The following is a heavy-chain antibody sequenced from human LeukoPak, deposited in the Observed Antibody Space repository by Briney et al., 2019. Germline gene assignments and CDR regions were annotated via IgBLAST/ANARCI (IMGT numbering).Heavy chain of an antibody. CDR2: INQDGREI. CDR3: ARDRDSYRSLDY. J-gene: IGHJ4*02. D-gene: IGHD2-21*01. CDR1: GFTFSSSW. V-gene: IGHV3-7*01. Sequence: PGGSLRLSCAASGFTFSSSWMSWVRQAPGKGLEWVANINQDGREIYYVDSVKGRFTISRDNAKNSLYLQMNSLRAEDTAVYYCARDRDSYRSLDYWGQGTLVTVSS.